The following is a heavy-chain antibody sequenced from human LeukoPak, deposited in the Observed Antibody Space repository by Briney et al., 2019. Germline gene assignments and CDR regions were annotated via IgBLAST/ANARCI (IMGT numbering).Heavy chain of an antibody. Sequence: PGGSLRLSCAASGFTFSSYGMHWVRQAPGKGLEWVAFIRYDGSNKYYADSVKGRFTISRDNSKNTLYLQMNSLRAEDTAVYYCAKAGGDILDAFDIWGQGTMATVSS. CDR1: GFTFSSYG. CDR2: IRYDGSNK. D-gene: IGHD3-16*01. V-gene: IGHV3-30*02. J-gene: IGHJ3*02. CDR3: AKAGGDILDAFDI.